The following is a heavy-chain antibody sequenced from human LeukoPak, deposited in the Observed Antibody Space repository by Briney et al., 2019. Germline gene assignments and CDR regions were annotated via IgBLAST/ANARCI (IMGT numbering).Heavy chain of an antibody. D-gene: IGHD6-6*01. V-gene: IGHV3-33*06. J-gene: IGHJ4*02. CDR2: IWYDGSNK. Sequence: GRSLRLSCAASGFTFSSYGMHWVRQAPGKGLKWVAVIWYDGSNKYYADSVKGRFTISRDNSKNTLYLQMNSLRAEDTAVYYCAKDSSSSSKDYFDYWGQGTLVTVSS. CDR1: GFTFSSYG. CDR3: AKDSSSSSKDYFDY.